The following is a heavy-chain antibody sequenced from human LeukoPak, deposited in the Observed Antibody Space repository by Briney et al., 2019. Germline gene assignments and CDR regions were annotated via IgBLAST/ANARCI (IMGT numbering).Heavy chain of an antibody. D-gene: IGHD3-16*02. V-gene: IGHV3-30*14. CDR3: AREEHYRRYFAL. Sequence: GGSLRLSCEASGFTFRSYAMHWVRQAPGKGLEWVALISYDGTTKYYADSVKGRFTISRDNSKNTLYLQMNTLRAEDTAVYLCAREEHYRRYFALWGRGTLVTVSS. CDR1: GFTFRSYA. CDR2: ISYDGTTK. J-gene: IGHJ2*01.